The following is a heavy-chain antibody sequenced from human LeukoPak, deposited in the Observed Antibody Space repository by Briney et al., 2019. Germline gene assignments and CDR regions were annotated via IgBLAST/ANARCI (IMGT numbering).Heavy chain of an antibody. CDR3: ARERRDGFDY. Sequence: GGSLRLSCAASGFTFSSYWMHWVRQAPGEGLVWVSRINSDGSSTSYADSVKGRFTISRDNAKNTLYLQMNSLRAEDTAVYYCARERRDGFDYWGQGTLVTVSS. CDR1: GFTFSSYW. V-gene: IGHV3-74*01. J-gene: IGHJ4*02. CDR2: INSDGSST. D-gene: IGHD5-24*01.